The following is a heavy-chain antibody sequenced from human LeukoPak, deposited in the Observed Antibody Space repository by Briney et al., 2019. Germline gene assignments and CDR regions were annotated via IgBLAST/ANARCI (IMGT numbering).Heavy chain of an antibody. J-gene: IGHJ3*01. CDR3: ARESNGWYANAFDF. CDR2: INPNSGGT. V-gene: IGHV1-2*02. Sequence: ASVKVSCKASGYTFTSYAMNWVRQAPGQGLEWMGWINPNSGGTNYAQKFQGRVTMTRDTSISTAYMELSRLRSDDTAVYYCARESNGWYANAFDFWGQGTMVTVSS. D-gene: IGHD6-19*01. CDR1: GYTFTSYA.